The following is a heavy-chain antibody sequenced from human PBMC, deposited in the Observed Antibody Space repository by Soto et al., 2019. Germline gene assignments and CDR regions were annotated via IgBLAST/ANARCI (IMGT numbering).Heavy chain of an antibody. CDR3: ARVELSVFTLYNWFDP. J-gene: IGHJ5*02. CDR1: GYSFTSYW. V-gene: IGHV5-51*01. CDR2: TYPGDSDT. D-gene: IGHD1-7*01. Sequence: GESLKISCKGSGYSFTSYWIGWVRQMPGKGLEWMGTTYPGDSDTRYSPPFQGQVTISADKSISTAYLQWSSLKASDTAMYYRARVELSVFTLYNWFDPWGQGTLVTVSS.